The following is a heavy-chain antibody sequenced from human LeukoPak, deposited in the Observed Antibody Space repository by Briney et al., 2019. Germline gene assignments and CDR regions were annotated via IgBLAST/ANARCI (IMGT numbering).Heavy chain of an antibody. CDR1: GGTFSSYA. Sequence: GASVKVSCKASGGTFSSYAISWVRQAPGQGLEWMGGIIPIFGTANYAQKFQGRVTITADKSTSTAYMELSSLRSEDTAVYYCARDPHQGHHPPFHHWRQGNVDPVPT. J-gene: IGHJ1*01. V-gene: IGHV1-69*06. CDR3: ARDPHQGHHPPFHH. CDR2: IIPIFGTA.